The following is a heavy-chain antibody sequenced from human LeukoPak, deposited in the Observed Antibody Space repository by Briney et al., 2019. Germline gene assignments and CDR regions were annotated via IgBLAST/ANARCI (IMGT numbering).Heavy chain of an antibody. J-gene: IGHJ5*02. V-gene: IGHV3-15*01. Sequence: GGSLGLSCAASGFTFSNAWMSWVRQAPGKGLEWVSRIKSKTDGGTTDYAAPVKGRFTISRDDSKNTLYLQMNSLKTEDTAVYYCTTDLYYDSSGAWGQGTLVTVSS. D-gene: IGHD3-22*01. CDR1: GFTFSNAW. CDR2: IKSKTDGGTT. CDR3: TTDLYYDSSGA.